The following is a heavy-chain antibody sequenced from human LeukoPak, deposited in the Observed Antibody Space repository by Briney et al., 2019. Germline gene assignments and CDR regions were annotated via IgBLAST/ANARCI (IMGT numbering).Heavy chain of an antibody. J-gene: IGHJ5*02. V-gene: IGHV1-69*13. Sequence: SVKVSCKTSGGTFTSYAITWVRQARGQGLEWMGKIIPISGTTKYAQKFQGRVTFTAEESTSTAYMELSSLRSEDTALYYCARKLRLGGNWFDPWGQGTLVTVSS. CDR2: IIPISGTT. CDR1: GGTFTSYA. CDR3: ARKLRLGGNWFDP. D-gene: IGHD1-26*01.